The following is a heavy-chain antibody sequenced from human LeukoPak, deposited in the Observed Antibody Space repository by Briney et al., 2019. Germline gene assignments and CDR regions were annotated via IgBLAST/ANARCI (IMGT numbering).Heavy chain of an antibody. Sequence: ASVKVSCKASGYTFTSYDINWVRQATGQGLEWMGWMNPNSGNTGYAQKFQGRVTMTRNTSISTAYMELSSLRSEDTAVYYCARGLVSPSWYSLNDAFDIWGQGTMVTVSS. D-gene: IGHD2-2*02. J-gene: IGHJ3*02. CDR1: GYTFTSYD. V-gene: IGHV1-8*01. CDR2: MNPNSGNT. CDR3: ARGLVSPSWYSLNDAFDI.